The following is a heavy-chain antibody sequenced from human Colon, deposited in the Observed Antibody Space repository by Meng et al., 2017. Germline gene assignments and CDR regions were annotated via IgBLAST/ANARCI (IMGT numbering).Heavy chain of an antibody. J-gene: IGHJ4*02. CDR1: GASVRSPDHQ. D-gene: IGHD3-16*01. CDR3: ARDYWGSLDF. CDR2: ARIDYANT. V-gene: IGHV4-61*08. Sequence: QVRLQASDPGLVRPSVTLPLISAVSGASVRSPDHQWGWVRQPPGKGLEWIGYARIDYANTNYNPSLKSRVNVSLDTSKNQFSLNVRSVTAADTAVYYCARDYWGSLDFWGQGILVTVSS.